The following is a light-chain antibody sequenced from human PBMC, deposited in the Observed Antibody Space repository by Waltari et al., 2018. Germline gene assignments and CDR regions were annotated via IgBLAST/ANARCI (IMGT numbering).Light chain of an antibody. Sequence: DIQMTQSPASLSASVGDRVTITCQEGQDTKIFLNWYQQKSGKAPKLLIYDASNLQPGVPSRFSGSGSVTEFAFTISSLQPEDVATYYCQQYDDLPLTFGGGTKVEIQ. CDR1: QDTKIF. J-gene: IGKJ4*01. CDR3: QQYDDLPLT. V-gene: IGKV1-33*01. CDR2: DAS.